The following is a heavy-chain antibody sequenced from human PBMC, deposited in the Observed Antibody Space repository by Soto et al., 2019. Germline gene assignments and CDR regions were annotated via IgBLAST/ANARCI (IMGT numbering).Heavy chain of an antibody. Sequence: GGSLRLSCAASGFTFDNYAMHWVRQVPGKGLEWVSGISWNSAKIAYADSVKGRFTMSRDNAKNSLYLQMNSLRVEDTAFYYCVKDALNGKYLFGGFDMWGQGTEVTVSS. CDR1: GFTFDNYA. CDR3: VKDALNGKYLFGGFDM. D-gene: IGHD1-26*01. J-gene: IGHJ3*02. CDR2: ISWNSAKI. V-gene: IGHV3-9*01.